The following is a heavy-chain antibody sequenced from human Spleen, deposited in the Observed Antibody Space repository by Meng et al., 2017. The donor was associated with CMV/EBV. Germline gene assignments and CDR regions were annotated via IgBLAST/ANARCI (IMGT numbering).Heavy chain of an antibody. CDR1: GGSFSGYD. J-gene: IGHJ6*02. D-gene: IGHD3-3*01. V-gene: IGHV4-34*01. CDR2: INHRGST. CDR3: ARGRNFWSGDRVGYGMDV. Sequence: SETLSLTCAVYGGSFSGYDWSWIRQSPGKGLEWIGEINHRGSTNYNPSLKSRLTISVDTSKNQFSLKLSSVTAADTAVYYCARGRNFWSGDRVGYGMDVWGQGTTVTVSS.